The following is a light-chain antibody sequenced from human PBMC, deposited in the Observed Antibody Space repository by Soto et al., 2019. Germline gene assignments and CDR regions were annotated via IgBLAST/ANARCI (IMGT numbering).Light chain of an antibody. CDR1: SSDVGGYDY. CDR3: CSYTTTSTFV. V-gene: IGLV2-14*03. CDR2: EVF. J-gene: IGLJ2*01. Sequence: QSALTQPASVSGSPGQSITISCTGTSSDVGGYDYVSLYQQHPGKVPKLMIYEVFRRPSGISDRFSGSKSGNTASLTISGLQAEDEADYYCCSYTTTSTFVFGGGTKLTVL.